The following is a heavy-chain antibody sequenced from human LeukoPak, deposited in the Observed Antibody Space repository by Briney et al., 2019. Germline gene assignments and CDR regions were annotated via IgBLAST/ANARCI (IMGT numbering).Heavy chain of an antibody. J-gene: IGHJ4*02. Sequence: ASVKVSCKASGYTFTGYYMHWVRQAPGQGLEWMGWINPNSGGTNYAQKFQGRVTMTRDTSISTAYMELSRLRSDDTAVYYCARAHSGSYYGFDYWGQGTLVTVSS. CDR3: ARAHSGSYYGFDY. V-gene: IGHV1-2*02. CDR2: INPNSGGT. CDR1: GYTFTGYY. D-gene: IGHD1-26*01.